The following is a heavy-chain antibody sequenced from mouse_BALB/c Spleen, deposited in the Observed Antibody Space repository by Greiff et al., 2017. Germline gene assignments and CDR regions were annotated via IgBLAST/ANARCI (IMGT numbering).Heavy chain of an antibody. CDR1: GFTFSSYG. CDR2: ISSGGSYT. V-gene: IGHV5-6*03. J-gene: IGHJ4*01. D-gene: IGHD2-4*01. Sequence: EVMLVESGGGLVKPGGSLKLSCAASGFTFSSYGMSWVRQTPDKRLEWVATISSGGSYTYYPDSVKGRFTISRDNAKNTLYLQMSSLKSEDTAMYYCARQGITTGYYYAMDYWGQGTSVTVSS. CDR3: ARQGITTGYYYAMDY.